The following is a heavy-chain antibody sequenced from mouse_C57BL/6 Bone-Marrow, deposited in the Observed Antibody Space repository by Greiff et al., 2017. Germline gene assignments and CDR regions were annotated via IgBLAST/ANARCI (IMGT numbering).Heavy chain of an antibody. CDR1: GYAFTNYL. D-gene: IGHD4-1*01. V-gene: IGHV1-54*01. CDR3: ARSKNWYSGFDY. CDR2: INPGSGGT. J-gene: IGHJ3*01. Sequence: VQLQQSGAELVRPGTSVKVSCKASGYAFTNYLIEWVKQRPGQGLEWIGVINPGSGGTNYNEKFKGKETMTADKSSSTAYMQLSSLTSEDSAVYFCARSKNWYSGFDYWGQGTLVTVSA.